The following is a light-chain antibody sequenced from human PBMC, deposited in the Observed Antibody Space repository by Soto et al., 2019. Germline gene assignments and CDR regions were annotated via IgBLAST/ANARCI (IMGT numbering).Light chain of an antibody. CDR3: QQLNSFRYT. CDR1: QGISSY. CDR2: AAS. J-gene: IGKJ2*01. V-gene: IGKV1-9*01. Sequence: DIQLTQSPSFLAASVGDRVTITCRASQGISSYLAWYQQKPGKAPKLLIYAASTLQSGVPSRFSGSGSGTEFTLTISSLQPEDFATYYSQQLNSFRYTLGQGTELEIK.